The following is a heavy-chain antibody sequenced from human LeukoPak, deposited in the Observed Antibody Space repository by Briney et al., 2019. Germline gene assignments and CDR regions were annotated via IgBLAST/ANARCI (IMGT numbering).Heavy chain of an antibody. D-gene: IGHD3-3*01. Sequence: AGGSLRLSCAASGFTFSSYSMNWVRQAPGKGLEWVSSISSSSSYIYYADSVKGRFTISRDNAKNSLYLQMNSLRAEDTAVYYCARDPDYDFWTGPFDYWGQGTLVTVSS. V-gene: IGHV3-21*01. J-gene: IGHJ4*02. CDR2: ISSSSSYI. CDR1: GFTFSSYS. CDR3: ARDPDYDFWTGPFDY.